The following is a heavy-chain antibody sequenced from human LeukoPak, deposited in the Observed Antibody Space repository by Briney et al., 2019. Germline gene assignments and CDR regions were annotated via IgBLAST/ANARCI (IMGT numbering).Heavy chain of an antibody. Sequence: GGSLRLSCAASGFTFSSYAMSWVRQAPGKGLEWVSTISGSGGSTYYADSVKGRFTISRDNFKNTLYLQMNSLRAEDTAVYYCAKDRTYSNGYRGFDYWGQGTLVTVSS. CDR2: ISGSGGST. CDR3: AKDRTYSNGYRGFDY. V-gene: IGHV3-23*01. J-gene: IGHJ4*02. CDR1: GFTFSSYA. D-gene: IGHD5-18*01.